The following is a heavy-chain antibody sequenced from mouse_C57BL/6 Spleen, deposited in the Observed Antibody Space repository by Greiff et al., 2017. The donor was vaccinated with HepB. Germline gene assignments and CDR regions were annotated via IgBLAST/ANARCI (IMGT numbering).Heavy chain of an antibody. CDR1: GFTFSDYG. J-gene: IGHJ4*01. V-gene: IGHV5-15*01. D-gene: IGHD1-1*01. CDR2: ISNLAYSI. Sequence: EVQLVESGGGLVQPGGSLKLSCAASGFTFSDYGMAWVRQAPRKGPEWVAFISNLAYSIYYADTVTGRFTISRENAKNTLYLEMSSLRSEDTAMYYCARNLLRDYYAMDYWGQGTAVTVSS. CDR3: ARNLLRDYYAMDY.